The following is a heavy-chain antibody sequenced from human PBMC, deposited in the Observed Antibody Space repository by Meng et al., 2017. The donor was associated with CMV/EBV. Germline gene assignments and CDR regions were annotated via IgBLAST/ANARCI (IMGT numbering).Heavy chain of an antibody. CDR2: INHSGST. J-gene: IGHJ4*02. D-gene: IGHD2-2*01. CDR1: SLSGYY. V-gene: IGHV4-34*01. Sequence: SLSGYYGSWIRQPPGKGLEWIGEINHSGSTNYNPSLKSRVTISVDTSKNQFSLKLSSVTAADTAVYYCARGGHYCSSTSCSPLYHFDYWGQGTLVTVSS. CDR3: ARGGHYCSSTSCSPLYHFDY.